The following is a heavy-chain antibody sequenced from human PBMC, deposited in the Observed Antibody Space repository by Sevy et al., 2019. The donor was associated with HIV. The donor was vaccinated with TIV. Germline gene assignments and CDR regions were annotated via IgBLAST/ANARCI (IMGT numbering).Heavy chain of an antibody. CDR1: GFIFGSYA. CDR2: ISYDGSHK. D-gene: IGHD6-6*01. CDR3: ARDPGSSSSSFDY. V-gene: IGHV3-30-3*01. Sequence: GGSQRLSCAASGFIFGSYAMNWVRQAPGKGLEWVAVISYDGSHKYYADSVKGRFTISRDSSKNTLYLQMHSLRTDDTAVYYCARDPGSSSSSFDYWGQGTLVTVSS. J-gene: IGHJ4*02.